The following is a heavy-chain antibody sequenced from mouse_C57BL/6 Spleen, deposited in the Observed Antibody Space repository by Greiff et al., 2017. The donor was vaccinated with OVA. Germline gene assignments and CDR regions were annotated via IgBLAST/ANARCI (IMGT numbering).Heavy chain of an antibody. J-gene: IGHJ3*01. CDR2: IDPEDGET. V-gene: IGHV14-2*01. Sequence: VQLQQSGAELVKPGASVKLSCTASGFNIKDYYMHWVKQRTEQGLEWIGRIDPEDGETKYAPKFQGKATITADTSSNPAYLQLSSLTSEDTAVYYCALSFDYDYDGPAWFAYWGQGTLVTVSA. CDR1: GFNIKDYY. CDR3: ALSFDYDYDGPAWFAY. D-gene: IGHD2-4*01.